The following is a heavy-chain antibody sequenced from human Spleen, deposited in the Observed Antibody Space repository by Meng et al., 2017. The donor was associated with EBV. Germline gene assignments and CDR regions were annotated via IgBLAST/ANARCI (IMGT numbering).Heavy chain of an antibody. CDR1: GFSLSDYY. V-gene: IGHV3-11*01. J-gene: IGHJ4*02. D-gene: IGHD1-1*01. CDR3: ARDRLEFLDY. Sequence: LVGVGGGLVKPGGSLRLSCAASGFSLSDYYMSVIRQIPGKGLEWVSSISNSGSTINYADFVKGRFTISRDNAKNSLYLQMNSLRAEDTAVYYCARDRLEFLDYWGQGTLVTVSS. CDR2: ISNSGSTI.